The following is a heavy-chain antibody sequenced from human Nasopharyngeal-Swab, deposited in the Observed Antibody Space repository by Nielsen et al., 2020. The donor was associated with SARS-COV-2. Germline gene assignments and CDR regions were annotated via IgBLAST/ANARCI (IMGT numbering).Heavy chain of an antibody. D-gene: IGHD1-26*01. Sequence: GESLKISCAASGFTFSSYWMSWVRQAPGKGLEWVANIKQDGSDKYYVDSVKGRFTVSRDNSKNTLYLQMNSLRAEDTAVYYCAKGTGATYRAIDYWGQGTLVTASS. CDR3: AKGTGATYRAIDY. CDR2: IKQDGSDK. CDR1: GFTFSSYW. V-gene: IGHV3-7*05. J-gene: IGHJ4*02.